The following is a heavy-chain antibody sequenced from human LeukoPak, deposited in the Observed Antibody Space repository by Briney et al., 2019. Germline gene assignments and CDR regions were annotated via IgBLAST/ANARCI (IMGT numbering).Heavy chain of an antibody. CDR3: ARAGEGLQSYGFDM. Sequence: GGSLRLSCAASGFTFSSHWMHWVRHGPGKGLVWVSRINSDGSSTGYEDSVKGRFTISRDNAKNTLDLQMNNLRAKDTAVYYCARAGEGLQSYGFDMWGQGTKVSVST. V-gene: IGHV3-74*01. CDR1: GFTFSSHW. J-gene: IGHJ3*02. D-gene: IGHD4-11*01. CDR2: INSDGSST.